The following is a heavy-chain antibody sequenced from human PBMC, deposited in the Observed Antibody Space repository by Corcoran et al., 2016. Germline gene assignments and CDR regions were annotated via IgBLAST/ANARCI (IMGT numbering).Heavy chain of an antibody. Sequence: QVQLVQSGAEVKKPGASVKVSCKASGYTFTSYAMHWVRQAPGQRLEWMGWINAGNGNTKYSQKFQGRVTITRDTSASTAYMELSSLRSEDTAVYYCARGHILVVVAATKPIYYYYCMDVWGQGTTVTVSS. CDR1: GYTFTSYA. CDR3: ARGHILVVVAATKPIYYYYCMDV. J-gene: IGHJ6*02. CDR2: INAGNGNT. D-gene: IGHD2-15*01. V-gene: IGHV1-3*01.